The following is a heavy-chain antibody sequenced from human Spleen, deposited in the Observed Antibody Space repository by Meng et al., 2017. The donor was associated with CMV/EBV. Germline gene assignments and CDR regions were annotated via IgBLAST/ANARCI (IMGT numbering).Heavy chain of an antibody. J-gene: IGHJ3*01. Sequence: GESLKISCVASGFNCSFNWMTWVRQAPGKGLEWVANINQKGSERNYVDSVKGRFTISRDSAKNSLYLQMNSLRAEDTAVYFCARAKIVPTTVQGGAFDVWGQGTMVTVSS. D-gene: IGHD2-2*01. V-gene: IGHV3-7*01. CDR1: GFNCSFNW. CDR2: INQKGSER. CDR3: ARAKIVPTTVQGGAFDV.